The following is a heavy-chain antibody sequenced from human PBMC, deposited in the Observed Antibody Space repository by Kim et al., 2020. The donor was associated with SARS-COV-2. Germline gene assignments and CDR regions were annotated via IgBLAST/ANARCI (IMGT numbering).Heavy chain of an antibody. CDR2: INHSGST. CDR3: ARDPPRVLSKRLSKRYYYGVDV. V-gene: IGHV4-34*01. J-gene: IGHJ6*02. D-gene: IGHD2-15*01. Sequence: SETLSLTCAVYGGSFSGYYWSWIRQPPGKGLEWIGEINHSGSTNYNPSLKSRVTISVDTSKNQFSLKLSSVTAADTAVYYCARDPPRVLSKRLSKRYYYGVDVWGQGTTVTVSS. CDR1: GGSFSGYY.